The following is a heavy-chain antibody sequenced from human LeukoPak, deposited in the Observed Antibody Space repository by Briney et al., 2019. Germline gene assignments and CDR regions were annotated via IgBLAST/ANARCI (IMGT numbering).Heavy chain of an antibody. D-gene: IGHD6-19*01. Sequence: NSGGSLRLSCVVSGFTFSSHSVNWVRQAPGKGLEWVLSITTSNYIFYAESVKGRFTIPRDNAKNSLYLQMTSLRAEDTAVYYCVREQARAGSFDYWGQGTLVTVSS. J-gene: IGHJ4*02. CDR1: GFTFSSHS. CDR3: VREQARAGSFDY. V-gene: IGHV3-21*01. CDR2: ITTSNYI.